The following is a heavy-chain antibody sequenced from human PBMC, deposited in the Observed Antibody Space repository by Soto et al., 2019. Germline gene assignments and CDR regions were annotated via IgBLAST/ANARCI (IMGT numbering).Heavy chain of an antibody. CDR2: IIAYNGNT. D-gene: IGHD4-4*01. Sequence: ASVKVSCKASGYTFTSYGISWVRQAPGQGLDLMVWIIAYNGNTNYSQKLQGRVTMTTDTSMSTAYMELRSLRSDDTAVYYCARDRTVTHYYYYYYMDVWGKGTTVTVSS. CDR1: GYTFTSYG. CDR3: ARDRTVTHYYYYYYMDV. J-gene: IGHJ6*03. V-gene: IGHV1-18*01.